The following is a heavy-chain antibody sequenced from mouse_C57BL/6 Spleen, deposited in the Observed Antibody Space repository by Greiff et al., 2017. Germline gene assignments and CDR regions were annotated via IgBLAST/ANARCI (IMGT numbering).Heavy chain of an antibody. CDR3: ASAFITTVVPPFDY. J-gene: IGHJ2*01. CDR2: INPSSGYT. Sequence: QVQLQQSGAELAKPGASVKLSCKASGYTFTSYWMHWVKQRPGQGLEWIGYINPSSGYTKYNQKFKDKATLTADKSSSTAYMQLSSLPYEDAAVYYCASAFITTVVPPFDYWGQGTTLTVSS. D-gene: IGHD1-1*01. CDR1: GYTFTSYW. V-gene: IGHV1-7*01.